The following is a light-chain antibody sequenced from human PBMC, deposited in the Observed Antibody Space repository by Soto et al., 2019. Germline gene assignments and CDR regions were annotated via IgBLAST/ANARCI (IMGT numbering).Light chain of an antibody. CDR3: QQSYSTPWT. CDR2: GAS. J-gene: IGKJ1*01. Sequence: IVMTQCXXTLAVSPGERATLSXRASQSVSSNLAWYQQKPGQAPRLLIYGASTRATGIPARFSGSGSGTEFTLTISSLQSEDFAVYYCQQSYSTPWTFGQGTKVDVK. V-gene: IGKV3-15*01. CDR1: QSVSSN.